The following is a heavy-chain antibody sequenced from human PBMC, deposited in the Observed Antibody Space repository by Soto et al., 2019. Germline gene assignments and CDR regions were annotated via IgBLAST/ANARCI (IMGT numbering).Heavy chain of an antibody. V-gene: IGHV3-48*03. Sequence: GGSLRLSCAASGFTFSSYEMNWVRQAPGEGLEWVSYISSSGSTIYYADSVKGRFTISRDNAKNSLYLQMNSLRAEDTAVYYCARDGVVPAADDAFDIWGQGTMVTV. CDR3: ARDGVVPAADDAFDI. CDR2: ISSSGSTI. J-gene: IGHJ3*02. D-gene: IGHD2-2*01. CDR1: GFTFSSYE.